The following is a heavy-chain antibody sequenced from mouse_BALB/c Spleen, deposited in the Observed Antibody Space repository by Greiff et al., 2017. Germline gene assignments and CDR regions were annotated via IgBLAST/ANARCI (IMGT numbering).Heavy chain of an antibody. D-gene: IGHD2-1*01. J-gene: IGHJ1*01. CDR3: ARGYGNYEGYFDV. V-gene: IGHV3-2*02. Sequence: EVKLQESGPGLVKPSQSLSLTCTVTGYSITSDYAWNWIRQFPGNKLEWMGYISYSGSTSYNPSLKSRISITRDTSKNQFFLQLNSVTTEDTATYYCARGYGNYEGYFDVWGAGTTVTVSS. CDR1: GYSITSDYA. CDR2: ISYSGST.